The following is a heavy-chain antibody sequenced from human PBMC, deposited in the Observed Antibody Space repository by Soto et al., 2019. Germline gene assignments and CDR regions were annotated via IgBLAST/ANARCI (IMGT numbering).Heavy chain of an antibody. Sequence: GGSLRLSCAASGLTFSSYTMNWVRQAPGKGLEWVSSISSSANFIYYADSVKGRFTISRDNAKNSLYLQLSSLRAEDTAVYYCAREYGSYGDFDYWGQGTLVTVSS. V-gene: IGHV3-21*01. D-gene: IGHD3-10*01. CDR2: ISSSANFI. CDR1: GLTFSSYT. J-gene: IGHJ4*02. CDR3: AREYGSYGDFDY.